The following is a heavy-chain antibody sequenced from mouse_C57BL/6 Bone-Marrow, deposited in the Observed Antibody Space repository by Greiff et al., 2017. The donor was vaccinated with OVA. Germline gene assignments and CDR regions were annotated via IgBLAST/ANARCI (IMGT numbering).Heavy chain of an antibody. CDR3: AREVYYGNSAMDY. D-gene: IGHD1-1*02. V-gene: IGHV1-26*01. CDR1: GYTFTDYY. J-gene: IGHJ4*01. Sequence: EVKLQQSGPELVKPGASVKISCKASGYTFTDYYMNWVKQSHGKSLEWIGDINPNNGGTSYNQKFKGKATLTVDKSSSTAYMELRSLTSEDSAVYYCAREVYYGNSAMDYWGQGTSVTVSS. CDR2: INPNNGGT.